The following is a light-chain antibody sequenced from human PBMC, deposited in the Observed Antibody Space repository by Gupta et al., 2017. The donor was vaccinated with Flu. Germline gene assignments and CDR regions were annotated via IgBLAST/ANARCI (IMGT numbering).Light chain of an antibody. V-gene: IGKV3-11*01. CDR1: QSVSGY. Sequence: EIVMTQSPATLSLSPGERATLSCRASQSVSGYVAWYQQKPGQAPRLLIYDTSNRATGIPVRISGSGSGTDFTLTISSLEPEDFAVYYCQHRNSFGQGTRLEIK. J-gene: IGKJ5*01. CDR2: DTS. CDR3: QHRNS.